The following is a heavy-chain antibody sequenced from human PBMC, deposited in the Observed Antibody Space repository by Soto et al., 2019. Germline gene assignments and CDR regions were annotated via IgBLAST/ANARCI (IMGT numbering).Heavy chain of an antibody. CDR3: GRAVIAATRHADFDY. V-gene: IGHV4-39*01. J-gene: IGHJ4*02. D-gene: IGHD2-15*01. CDR1: GGSLNRPNYY. CDR2: IYNSATT. Sequence: PSGTLARTWTVSGGSLNRPNYYWVWIRQPPGKGLEWIGSIYNSATTYYNPSLKTRGTISADTSRNQFSLNLRSVTAADTATYYCGRAVIAATRHADFDYWGQGALVTVSS.